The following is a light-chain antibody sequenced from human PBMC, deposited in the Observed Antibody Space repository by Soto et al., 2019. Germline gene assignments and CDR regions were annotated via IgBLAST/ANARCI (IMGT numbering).Light chain of an antibody. Sequence: DIQMTQSPSSLSASVGDRVTITSRASQSISSYLNWYQQKPGKAPKLLIYAASSLQSGVPSRFRGRGSGTDFTLTISSLQPEDFAAYYCQQSYSTPGTFGQGTKVDIK. CDR1: QSISSY. V-gene: IGKV1-39*01. CDR2: AAS. CDR3: QQSYSTPGT. J-gene: IGKJ1*01.